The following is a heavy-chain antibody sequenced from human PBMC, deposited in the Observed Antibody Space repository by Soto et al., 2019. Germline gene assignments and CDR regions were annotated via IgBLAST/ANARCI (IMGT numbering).Heavy chain of an antibody. D-gene: IGHD6-19*01. Sequence: GGSLRLSCTASDLTFSSYAMSWVRRAPGKGLEWVSAISNTGAGTYHADSVKGRFTISRDNSKNTLYLGMNSLRAEDTAVYYCAKGPEWYVAAVAPPTFDYWGQGPLVTVSS. J-gene: IGHJ4*02. CDR2: ISNTGAGT. CDR1: DLTFSSYA. CDR3: AKGPEWYVAAVAPPTFDY. V-gene: IGHV3-23*01.